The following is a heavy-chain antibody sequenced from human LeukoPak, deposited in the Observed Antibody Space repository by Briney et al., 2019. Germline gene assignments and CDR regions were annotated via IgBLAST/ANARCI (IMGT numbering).Heavy chain of an antibody. V-gene: IGHV4-34*01. CDR2: INHSGST. J-gene: IGHJ3*02. D-gene: IGHD5-24*01. CDR3: ARGLEGENAFDI. CDR1: GGSFSGYY. Sequence: SETLSLTCAVYGGSFSGYYWSWIRQPPGKGLEWIGEINHSGSTNYNPSLKSRVTISVDTSKNQFSLRLSSVTAADTAVYYCARGLEGENAFDIWGQGTMVTVSS.